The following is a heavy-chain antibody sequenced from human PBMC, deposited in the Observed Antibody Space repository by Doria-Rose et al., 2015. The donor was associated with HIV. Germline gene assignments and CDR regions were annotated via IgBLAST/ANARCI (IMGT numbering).Heavy chain of an antibody. J-gene: IGHJ4*02. CDR2: ISSSGTT. V-gene: IGHV4-30-4*01. CDR1: GDSISSGDSF. Sequence: QVQLQESGPGLVRPSQTLSLTCTVLGDSISSGDSFWSWIRQPPGKGTEWIGYISSSGTTYYYPSLSGRLTISLDASKNQFSLTLNSVTAADTAVYYCARARNYGFPHFFDFWGQGTLVTVSS. D-gene: IGHD3-10*01. CDR3: ARARNYGFPHFFDF.